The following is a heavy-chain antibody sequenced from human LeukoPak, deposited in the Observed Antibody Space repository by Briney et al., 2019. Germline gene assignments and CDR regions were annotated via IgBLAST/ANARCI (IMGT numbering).Heavy chain of an antibody. Sequence: SETLSLTCTVSGGSISTSSYYWGWIRQPPGKGLECIGNIYYSGSTYYNPSLKSRVTISVDTSKNQFSLKLSSVTAADTAVYYCARVDFDWLFEDYWGQGTLVTVSS. D-gene: IGHD3-9*01. J-gene: IGHJ4*02. V-gene: IGHV4-39*07. CDR2: IYYSGST. CDR3: ARVDFDWLFEDY. CDR1: GGSISTSSYY.